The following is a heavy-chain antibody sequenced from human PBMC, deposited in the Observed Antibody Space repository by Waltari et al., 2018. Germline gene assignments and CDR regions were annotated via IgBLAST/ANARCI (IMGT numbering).Heavy chain of an antibody. D-gene: IGHD3-22*01. J-gene: IGHJ4*02. CDR1: GGTFSSYT. CDR3: ARAWYYDSSGYSR. Sequence: QVQLVQSGAEVKKPGSSVKVSCKASGGTFSSYTISWVRQAPGQGLEWMGRIIPILVMANYAQKCQGSVTITADKSTSTAYMELSSLRSEDTAVYYCARAWYYDSSGYSRWGQGTLVTVSS. CDR2: IIPILVMA. V-gene: IGHV1-69*02.